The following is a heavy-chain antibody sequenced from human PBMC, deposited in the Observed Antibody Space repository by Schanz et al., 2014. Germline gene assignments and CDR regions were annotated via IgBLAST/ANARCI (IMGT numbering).Heavy chain of an antibody. Sequence: EVFLVESGGGLVQPGGSLRLSCAASGFAFSSFALSWVRQSPGKGLEWVSAISANDYDTYYAPSVKGRFTVSRDNSKNTVYLQMNSLRDEDTAVYYCARPIYDLWSGSFDYWGQGTLVTVSS. CDR2: ISANDYDT. CDR1: GFAFSSFA. D-gene: IGHD3-3*01. J-gene: IGHJ4*02. V-gene: IGHV3-23*04. CDR3: ARPIYDLWSGSFDY.